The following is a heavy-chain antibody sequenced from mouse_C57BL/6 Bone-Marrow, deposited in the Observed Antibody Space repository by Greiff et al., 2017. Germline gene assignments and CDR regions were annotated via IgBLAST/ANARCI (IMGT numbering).Heavy chain of an antibody. CDR3: EGDGGYFDV. Sequence: QVQLQQPGAELVKPGASVKMSCKASGYTFTSYWITWVKQRPGQGLEWIGDIYPGSGSTNYNEKFKSKATLTVDTSSSTASRQLSRLTSEDSAVYYCEGDGGYFDVWGTGTTVTVSS. V-gene: IGHV1-55*01. J-gene: IGHJ1*03. CDR2: IYPGSGST. D-gene: IGHD1-1*01. CDR1: GYTFTSYW.